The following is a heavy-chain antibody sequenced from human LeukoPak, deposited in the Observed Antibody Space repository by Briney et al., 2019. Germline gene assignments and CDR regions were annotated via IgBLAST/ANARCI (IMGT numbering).Heavy chain of an antibody. CDR3: ARGYYYSMDV. V-gene: IGHV4-34*01. Sequence: PSGALSLTCAVYGGSFSGYYWSWIRQPPGKGLEWIGEINHSGSTNYNPSLKSRVTISVDMSKNQFSLKLSSVTAADTAVYYCARGYYYSMDVWGQGTTVTVS. CDR1: GGSFSGYY. J-gene: IGHJ6*02. CDR2: INHSGST.